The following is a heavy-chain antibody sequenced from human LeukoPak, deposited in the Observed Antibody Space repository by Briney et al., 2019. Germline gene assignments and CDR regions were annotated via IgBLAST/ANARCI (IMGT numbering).Heavy chain of an antibody. CDR1: GYSFTSYW. CDR3: ARHSVITSRIAARILDY. Sequence: GESLKISCKGSGYSFTSYWIGWVRQMPGKGLEWMGIIYPGDSDTRYSPSFQGQVTISADKSISTAYLQWSSLKASDTAMYYCARHSVITSRIAARILDYWGQGTLVTASS. V-gene: IGHV5-51*01. CDR2: IYPGDSDT. D-gene: IGHD6-6*01. J-gene: IGHJ4*02.